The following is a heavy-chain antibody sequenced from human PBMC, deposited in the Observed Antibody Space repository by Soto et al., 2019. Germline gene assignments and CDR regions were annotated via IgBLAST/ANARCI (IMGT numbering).Heavy chain of an antibody. CDR2: IAHDGSEK. Sequence: QPGASLRLSCAVSGFTFSSYWMSWVRQAPGRGLEWVATIAHDGSEKFYVDSVKGRFTISRHNTKNSLYLQMNSLRAEDTAVYYCAKELGLSIAVPGTNDYWGQGTLVPVSS. V-gene: IGHV3-7*03. CDR3: AKELGLSIAVPGTNDY. D-gene: IGHD6-19*01. J-gene: IGHJ4*02. CDR1: GFTFSSYW.